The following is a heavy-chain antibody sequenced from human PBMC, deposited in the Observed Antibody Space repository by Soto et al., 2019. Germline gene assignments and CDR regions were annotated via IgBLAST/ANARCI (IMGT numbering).Heavy chain of an antibody. CDR2: ITINGNT. CDR3: ARETGENWTYEAH. Sequence: SETLSLTCMVSGAYISDFSCSWMRQPAGKGLEWIGRITINGNTQKNPSFKSRVTMSIDTSRNHFSLNLQSATAADTALYYCARETGENWTYEAHWGPGTLVTVSS. J-gene: IGHJ1*01. V-gene: IGHV4-4*07. D-gene: IGHD1-7*01. CDR1: GAYISDFS.